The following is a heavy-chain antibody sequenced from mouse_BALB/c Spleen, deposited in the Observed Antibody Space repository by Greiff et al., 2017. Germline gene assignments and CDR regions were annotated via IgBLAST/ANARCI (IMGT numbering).Heavy chain of an antibody. Sequence: VQLQQSGAELVRPGALVKLSCKASGFNIKDTYMHWVKQRPEQGLEWIGRIDPANGNTKYDPKFQGKATITADTSSNTAYLQLSSLTSEDTAVYYCARLGNGNYGFAYWGQGTLVTVSA. D-gene: IGHD2-1*01. J-gene: IGHJ3*01. CDR2: IDPANGNT. CDR1: GFNIKDTY. V-gene: IGHV14-3*02. CDR3: ARLGNGNYGFAY.